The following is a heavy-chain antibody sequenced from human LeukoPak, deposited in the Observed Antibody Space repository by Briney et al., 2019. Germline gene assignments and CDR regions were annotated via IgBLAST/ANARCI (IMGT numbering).Heavy chain of an antibody. J-gene: IGHJ4*02. CDR3: ARDRLLYLDY. Sequence: GGTLRLFCASSVFTVSHNYMSWVRQAPGKGLEGVSAVYDGGTTYYADSVKGRFTISRDNSKNTLYLQINSLRVEDTAVYFCARDRLLYLDYWGQGTPVTVSS. V-gene: IGHV3-53*01. CDR2: VYDGGTT. CDR1: VFTVSHNY. D-gene: IGHD2-21*02.